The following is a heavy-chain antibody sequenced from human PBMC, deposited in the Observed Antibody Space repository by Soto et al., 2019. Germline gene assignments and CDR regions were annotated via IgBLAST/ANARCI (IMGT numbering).Heavy chain of an antibody. CDR1: GGTFSSYT. J-gene: IGHJ6*02. CDR3: ARISSSLGRSSLDGMDV. D-gene: IGHD6-13*01. CDR2: IIPILGIA. V-gene: IGHV1-69*02. Sequence: ASVKVSCKASGGTFSSYTISWVRQAPGQGLEWMGRIIPILGIANYAQKFQGRVTITADESTSTAYMELSSLRSEDTAVYYCARISSSLGRSSLDGMDVWGQGTTVTVSS.